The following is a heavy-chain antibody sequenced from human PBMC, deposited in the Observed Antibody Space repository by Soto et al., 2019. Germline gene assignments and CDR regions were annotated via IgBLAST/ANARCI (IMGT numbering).Heavy chain of an antibody. CDR2: LYYSGNT. D-gene: IGHD2-2*01. V-gene: IGHV4-39*01. Sequence: QLQLQESGPGLVKPSETLSLTCTVSGGSISSFNYFWGWIRQPPGKGLEWLGSLYYSGNTYYNPSLQSRVTIADDTSRKQCTPAPRAVTSAEPAVYYCARGGGSTFNWFDPWGQGTLVTVSP. CDR1: GGSISSFNYF. J-gene: IGHJ5*02. CDR3: ARGGGSTFNWFDP.